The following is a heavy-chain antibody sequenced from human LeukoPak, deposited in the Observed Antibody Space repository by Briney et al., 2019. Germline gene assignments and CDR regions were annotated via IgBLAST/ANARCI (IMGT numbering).Heavy chain of an antibody. D-gene: IGHD2-2*01. Sequence: SESLSLTCTVSGGSISSYYGSWIRPPQGEGWEWSGYIVYSGSTNYNPPLKSRVTISVDTSKNQFSLKLSSVTAADTAVYYCARVVRDIVVVPAAREADAFDIWGQGTMVTVSS. V-gene: IGHV4-59*01. CDR1: GGSISSYY. CDR3: ARVVRDIVVVPAAREADAFDI. CDR2: IVYSGST. J-gene: IGHJ3*02.